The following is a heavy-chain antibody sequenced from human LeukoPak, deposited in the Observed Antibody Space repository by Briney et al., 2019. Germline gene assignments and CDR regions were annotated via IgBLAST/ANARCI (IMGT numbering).Heavy chain of an antibody. D-gene: IGHD3-10*01. Sequence: GGSLRLSCAASGFTFSSYSMNWVRQAPGKGLEWVSSISSSSSYIYYADSVKGRFTISRDNAKNSLYLQMNSLRAEDTAVYHCARARNGSGNKAGFDPWGQGTLVTVSS. CDR3: ARARNGSGNKAGFDP. V-gene: IGHV3-21*01. CDR2: ISSSSSYI. CDR1: GFTFSSYS. J-gene: IGHJ5*02.